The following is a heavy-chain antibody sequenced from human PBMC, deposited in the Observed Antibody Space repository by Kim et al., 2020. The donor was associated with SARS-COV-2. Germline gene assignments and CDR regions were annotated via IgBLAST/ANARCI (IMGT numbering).Heavy chain of an antibody. CDR1: GFTFSDYY. Sequence: GGSLRLSCAASGFTFSDYYMSWIRQAPGKGLEWVSDISSSGTTIYYADSVKGRFTISRDNAKNSLYLQMNSLRVEDTAVYYCARDRKIYCSGGSCYYYDYGMDVWGKGATVTVSA. J-gene: IGHJ6*04. CDR2: ISSSGTTI. D-gene: IGHD2-15*01. V-gene: IGHV3-11*04. CDR3: ARDRKIYCSGGSCYYYDYGMDV.